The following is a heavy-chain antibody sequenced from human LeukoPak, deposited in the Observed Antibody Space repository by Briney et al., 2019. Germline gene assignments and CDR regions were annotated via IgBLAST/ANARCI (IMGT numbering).Heavy chain of an antibody. D-gene: IGHD3-9*01. CDR2: ISGSGGST. Sequence: GGSLRLSCAASGFTFSSYAMSWARQAPGKGLEWVSAISGSGGSTYYADSVKGWFTISRDSSKNTLYLQMNSLRAEDTAVYYCAKVRTDYDILTGYWGAFDIWGQGTMVTVSS. J-gene: IGHJ3*02. CDR3: AKVRTDYDILTGYWGAFDI. CDR1: GFTFSSYA. V-gene: IGHV3-23*01.